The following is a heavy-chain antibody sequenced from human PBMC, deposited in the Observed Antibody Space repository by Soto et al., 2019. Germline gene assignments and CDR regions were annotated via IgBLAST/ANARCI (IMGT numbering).Heavy chain of an antibody. Sequence: TSETLSLTCTVSGVSIGSYYWTWIRQPPGKGLEWIGLISYSGSTNYNPPLKSRVTISIDTSKNQFSLNLSSVTAADTAVYYCAREHDYYGMDVWGQGTTVTVSS. CDR2: ISYSGST. CDR1: GVSIGSYY. J-gene: IGHJ6*02. CDR3: AREHDYYGMDV. V-gene: IGHV4-59*01.